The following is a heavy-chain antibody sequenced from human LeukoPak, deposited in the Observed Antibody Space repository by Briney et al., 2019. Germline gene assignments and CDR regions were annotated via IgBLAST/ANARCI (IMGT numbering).Heavy chain of an antibody. CDR1: GFTFSSYS. CDR2: ISSSTYI. CDR3: ARDPYSGLFDY. Sequence: GGSLRLSCAASGFTFSSYSMNWVRQAPGKGLEWVSSISSSTYIYYADSVKGRFTISRDNAKNSLYLQMNSLRAEDTAAYYCARDPYSGLFDYWGQGTLVTVSS. J-gene: IGHJ4*02. V-gene: IGHV3-21*01. D-gene: IGHD4-11*01.